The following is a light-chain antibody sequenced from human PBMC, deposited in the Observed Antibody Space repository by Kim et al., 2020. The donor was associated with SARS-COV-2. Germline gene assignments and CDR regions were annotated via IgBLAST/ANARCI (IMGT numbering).Light chain of an antibody. CDR2: GAS. Sequence: SGSPGERVTLSLRASQSVALLARYQQKPGQAPRLVIHGASTRATGIPARVSGSGSETEFTLTISSLQSEDFAIYYCQQYNEWPSTFGQGTRLEIK. CDR1: QSVALL. V-gene: IGKV3-15*01. J-gene: IGKJ5*01. CDR3: QQYNEWPST.